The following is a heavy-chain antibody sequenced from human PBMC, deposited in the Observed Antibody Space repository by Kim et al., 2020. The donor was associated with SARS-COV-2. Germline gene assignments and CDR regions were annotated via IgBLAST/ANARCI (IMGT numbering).Heavy chain of an antibody. CDR3: AKRSSELQAAFFDY. D-gene: IGHD1-26*01. Sequence: YYADSVRGRFTISRDNSKNTLYLQMSNLRAEDTAVYYCAKRSSELQAAFFDYWGQGILVTVSS. V-gene: IGHV3-23*01. J-gene: IGHJ4*02.